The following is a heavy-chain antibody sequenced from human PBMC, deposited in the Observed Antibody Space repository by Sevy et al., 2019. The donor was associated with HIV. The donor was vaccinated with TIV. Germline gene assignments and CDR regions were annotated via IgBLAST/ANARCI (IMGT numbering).Heavy chain of an antibody. V-gene: IGHV3-21*01. CDR2: ISSSSSYI. CDR3: ARTSRSSSSGAFDI. D-gene: IGHD6-6*01. CDR1: GFTFSSYS. Sequence: GGSLRLSCAASGFTFSSYSMNWVRQAPGKGLEWVSPISSSSSYIYYADSVKGRFTISRDNAKNSLYLQMNSLRAEDTAVYYCARTSRSSSSGAFDIWGQGTMVTVSS. J-gene: IGHJ3*02.